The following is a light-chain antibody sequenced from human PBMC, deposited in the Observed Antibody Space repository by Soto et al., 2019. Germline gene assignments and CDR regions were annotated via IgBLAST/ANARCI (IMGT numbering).Light chain of an antibody. CDR3: QQYGSSRT. CDR1: QSVSSSY. J-gene: IGKJ1*01. V-gene: IGKV3-20*01. CDR2: GAS. Sequence: EIVLIPSPGTLSLSPGERATLSCRASQSVSSSYLAWYQQRPGQAPRLLIYGASSRATGIPDRFSGSGSGTDFTLTISRLEPEDFAVYYCQQYGSSRTFGQGTKVDIK.